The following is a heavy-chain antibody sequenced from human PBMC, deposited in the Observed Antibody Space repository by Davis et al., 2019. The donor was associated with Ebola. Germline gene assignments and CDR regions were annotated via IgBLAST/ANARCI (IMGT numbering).Heavy chain of an antibody. Sequence: MPGGSLRLSCTVSGGSISSSSYYWGSIRQPPGKGLEWIGSTYYSGSTYYNPSLKSRVTISVDTSKNQFSLKLSSVTAADTAVYYCASVFMGLYYFDYWGQGTLVTVSS. V-gene: IGHV4-39*07. CDR3: ASVFMGLYYFDY. CDR2: TYYSGST. CDR1: GGSISSSSYY. J-gene: IGHJ4*02. D-gene: IGHD4/OR15-4a*01.